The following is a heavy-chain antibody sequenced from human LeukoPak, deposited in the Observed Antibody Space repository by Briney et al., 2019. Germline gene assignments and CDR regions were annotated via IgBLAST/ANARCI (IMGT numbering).Heavy chain of an antibody. CDR3: ARGVYIAAAQYGY. CDR2: IYYSGTT. Sequence: SETLSLTCTVSGGSISSYYWSWIRQPPGQGLEWIGYIYYSGTTNYNPSLKSRVTISVDTSKNQFSLKLSSVTAADTAVYYCARGVYIAAAQYGYWGQGTLVTVSS. J-gene: IGHJ4*02. CDR1: GGSISSYY. D-gene: IGHD6-13*01. V-gene: IGHV4-59*01.